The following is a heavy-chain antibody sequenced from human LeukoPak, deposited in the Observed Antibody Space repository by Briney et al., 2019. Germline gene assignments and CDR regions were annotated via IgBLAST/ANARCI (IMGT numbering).Heavy chain of an antibody. D-gene: IGHD2-21*01. V-gene: IGHV3-11*06. J-gene: IGHJ4*02. CDR1: GFTFSDYY. CDR2: ISSSSSYT. Sequence: GGSLRLSCAASGFTFSDYYMSWIRQAPGKGLEWVSYISSSSSYTNYADSVKGRFTISRDNAKNSLYLQMNSLRAEDTAVYYCARIPRGDEDYFDYWGQGTLVTVSS. CDR3: ARIPRGDEDYFDY.